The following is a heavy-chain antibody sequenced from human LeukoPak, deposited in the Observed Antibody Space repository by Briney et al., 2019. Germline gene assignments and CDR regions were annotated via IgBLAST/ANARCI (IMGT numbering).Heavy chain of an antibody. Sequence: GGSLRLSCAASGLTFSSYAMHWVRQAPGKGLEWVAVISYDGSNKYYADSVKGRFTISRDNSKNTLYLQMNSLRAEDTAVYYCARGPRLPYYWGQGTLVTVSS. V-gene: IGHV3-30*04. CDR3: ARGPRLPYY. CDR1: GLTFSSYA. D-gene: IGHD6-25*01. J-gene: IGHJ4*02. CDR2: ISYDGSNK.